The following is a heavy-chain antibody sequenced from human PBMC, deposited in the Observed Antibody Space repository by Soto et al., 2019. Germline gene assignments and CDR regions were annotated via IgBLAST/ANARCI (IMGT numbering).Heavy chain of an antibody. Sequence: SETLSLTCTVSGGSISSDHYHWTWIRQPPGKGLEWIGYIHYSGSIYYNPSLKSRVTISVDTSKNQFSLKLSSVTAADTAVYYCASFHYDFWSGHKPPPPCWGQGTLVTVSS. CDR2: IHYSGSI. J-gene: IGHJ4*02. V-gene: IGHV4-30-4*01. CDR1: GGSISSDHYH. CDR3: ASFHYDFWSGHKPPPPC. D-gene: IGHD3-3*01.